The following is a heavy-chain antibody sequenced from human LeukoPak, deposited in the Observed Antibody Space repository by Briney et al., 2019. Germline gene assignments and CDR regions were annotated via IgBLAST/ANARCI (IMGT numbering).Heavy chain of an antibody. Sequence: PGGSLRLSCAASGFTFSSHSMNWVRQAPGKGLEWVSAISGSGGSTYYADSVKGRFTISRDNSKNTLYVQMNSLRAEDTAIYYCAKDSSGWHPFDFDYWGQGTLVTVSS. CDR3: AKDSSGWHPFDFDY. J-gene: IGHJ4*02. D-gene: IGHD6-19*01. V-gene: IGHV3-23*01. CDR2: ISGSGGST. CDR1: GFTFSSHS.